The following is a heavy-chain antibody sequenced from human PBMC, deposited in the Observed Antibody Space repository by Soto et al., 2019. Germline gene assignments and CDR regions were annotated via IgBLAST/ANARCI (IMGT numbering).Heavy chain of an antibody. CDR3: VRMGFSGGGYLSYYYYGMDI. D-gene: IGHD5-12*01. V-gene: IGHV3-43*01. Sequence: PGGSLRLSCAASGFTFDDYTMHWVRQAPGKGLEWVSLISWDGGSTYYADSVKGRFTISRDNSKNSLYLQWSSLKASDTAMYYCVRMGFSGGGYLSYYYYGMDIWGQGTTVTVSS. CDR2: ISWDGGST. J-gene: IGHJ6*02. CDR1: GFTFDDYT.